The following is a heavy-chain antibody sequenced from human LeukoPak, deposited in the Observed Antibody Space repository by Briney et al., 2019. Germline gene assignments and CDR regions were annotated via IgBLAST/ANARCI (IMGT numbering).Heavy chain of an antibody. Sequence: PGGSLRLSCAASGFTFSSYEMNWVRQAPGKGLEWVSYIGSSGSTIYYADSVKGRFTISRDNAKNSLYLQMNSLRAEDTAVYYCARDSYDFWSGYYPDYYYYMDVWGKGTTVTVSS. V-gene: IGHV3-48*03. CDR3: ARDSYDFWSGYYPDYYYYMDV. J-gene: IGHJ6*03. CDR2: IGSSGSTI. CDR1: GFTFSSYE. D-gene: IGHD3-3*01.